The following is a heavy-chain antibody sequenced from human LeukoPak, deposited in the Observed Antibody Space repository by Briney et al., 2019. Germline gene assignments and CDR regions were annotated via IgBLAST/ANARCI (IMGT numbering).Heavy chain of an antibody. J-gene: IGHJ4*02. V-gene: IGHV3-21*01. CDR3: ARDPSGSFWRLDF. CDR2: LSSSSSTI. CDR1: GFTFSVYS. Sequence: GGSLRLSCAASGFTFSVYSMNWVRPAPGKGLEWVSSLSSSSSTIFYADSVKGRFTISRDNAKNSVYLQMDSLRAEDTAVYYCARDPSGSFWRLDFWGQGTLVTVSS. D-gene: IGHD1-26*01.